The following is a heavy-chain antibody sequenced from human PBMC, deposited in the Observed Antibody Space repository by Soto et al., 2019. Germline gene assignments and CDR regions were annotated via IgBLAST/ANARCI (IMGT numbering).Heavy chain of an antibody. Sequence: PSETLSLTCTVSGGSVTSGNYYWSWIRQPPGKGLEWIGHIYYSGSTNYNPSLKSRVTISVDASENQFSLKLSSVTAADTAIYYCARGPVVTPFVDYWGQGTLVTVSS. J-gene: IGHJ4*02. CDR3: ARGPVVTPFVDY. V-gene: IGHV4-61*01. CDR1: GGSVTSGNYY. CDR2: IYYSGST. D-gene: IGHD2-21*02.